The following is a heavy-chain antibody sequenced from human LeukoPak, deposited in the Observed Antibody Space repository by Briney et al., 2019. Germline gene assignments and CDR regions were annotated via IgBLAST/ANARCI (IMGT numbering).Heavy chain of an antibody. D-gene: IGHD3-10*01. CDR3: ARGYGSGSYYKRYFDY. CDR2: INHSGST. V-gene: IGHV4-34*01. J-gene: IGHJ4*02. Sequence: KTSETLSLTCAAYGGSFSGYYWSWIRQPPGKGLEWIGEINHSGSTNYNPSLKSRVTISVDTSKNQFSLKLSSVTAADTAVYYCARGYGSGSYYKRYFDYWGQGTLVTVSS. CDR1: GGSFSGYY.